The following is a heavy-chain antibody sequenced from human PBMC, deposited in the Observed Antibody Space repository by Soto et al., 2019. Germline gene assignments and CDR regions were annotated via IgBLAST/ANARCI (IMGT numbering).Heavy chain of an antibody. CDR3: ARMARQQLVYYGMDV. D-gene: IGHD6-13*01. CDR2: INHSGST. CDR1: GGSFSGYY. Sequence: PSETVSLTXAVYGGSFSGYYWSWIRQPPGKGLEWIGEINHSGSTNYNPSLKSRVTISVDTSKNQFSLKLSSVTAADTAVYYCARMARQQLVYYGMDVWGQGTTVTVSS. J-gene: IGHJ6*02. V-gene: IGHV4-34*01.